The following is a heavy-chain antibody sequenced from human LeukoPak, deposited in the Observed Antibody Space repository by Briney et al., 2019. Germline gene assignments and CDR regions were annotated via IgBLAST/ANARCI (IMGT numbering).Heavy chain of an antibody. Sequence: QTRGSLRLSCAASGFTFSGSAMHWVRQASGKGREWVGRIRSRANSYATAYAAAVKGRFTISREDSKNTAYLQMNSLKTEDTAVYYCTSVTPVVTQGPDYWGQGTLVTVSS. V-gene: IGHV3-73*01. CDR2: IRSRANSYAT. D-gene: IGHD4-23*01. CDR3: TSVTPVVTQGPDY. CDR1: GFTFSGSA. J-gene: IGHJ4*02.